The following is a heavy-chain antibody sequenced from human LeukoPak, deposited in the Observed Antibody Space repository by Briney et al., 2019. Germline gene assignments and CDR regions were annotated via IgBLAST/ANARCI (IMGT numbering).Heavy chain of an antibody. Sequence: GKSLRLSCAASGFVFSNYDMHWVRQAPGKGLEWVAIIWLDGSATYYGDSVKGRFTVSRDNSNNTLYLQMNSLRVEDTAVYYCARDLNREDFDYWGRGTLVAVSS. CDR2: IWLDGSAT. V-gene: IGHV3-33*01. CDR3: ARDLNREDFDY. J-gene: IGHJ4*02. D-gene: IGHD1-14*01. CDR1: GFVFSNYD.